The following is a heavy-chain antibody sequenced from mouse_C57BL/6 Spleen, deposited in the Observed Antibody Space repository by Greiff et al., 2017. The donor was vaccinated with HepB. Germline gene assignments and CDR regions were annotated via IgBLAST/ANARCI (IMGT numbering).Heavy chain of an antibody. J-gene: IGHJ2*01. CDR3: ARDDLGYFDY. V-gene: IGHV3-6*01. CDR1: GYSITSGYY. Sequence: VQLQQSGPGLVKPSQSLSLTCSVTGYSITSGYYWNWIRQFPGNKLEWMGYISYDGSNNYNPSLKNRISITRDTSKNQFFLKLNSVTTEDTATYYCARDDLGYFDYWGQGTTLTVSS. D-gene: IGHD4-1*01. CDR2: ISYDGSN.